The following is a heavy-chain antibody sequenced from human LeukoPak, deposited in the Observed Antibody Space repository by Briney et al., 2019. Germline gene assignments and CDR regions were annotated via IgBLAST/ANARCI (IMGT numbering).Heavy chain of an antibody. CDR2: IYSDNT. D-gene: IGHD3-10*01. J-gene: IGHJ5*01. CDR1: GFTVSSNS. V-gene: IGHV3-66*03. Sequence: GGSLRLSCTVSGFTVSSNSMSWVRQAPGKGLEWVSFIYSDNTHYSDSVKGRFTISRDNSKNTLYLQMKTLRSEDTAVYYGGYYNSGSYSTPDSWGQGTQVTVSS. CDR3: GYYNSGSYSTPDS.